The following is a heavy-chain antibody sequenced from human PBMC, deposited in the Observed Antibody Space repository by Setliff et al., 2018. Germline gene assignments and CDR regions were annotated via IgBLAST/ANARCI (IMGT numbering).Heavy chain of an antibody. Sequence: SEKLSLTCAVYGGSFIGYYWSWIRQPPGKGLEWIGEINHSGSTNYNQSLKSRVTLSVDTSKNQFSLQLTSVTAADTAIYYCARGGGSVLPNYYYFNYMDVWGKGTTVTVSS. J-gene: IGHJ6*03. D-gene: IGHD2-15*01. CDR1: GGSFIGYY. V-gene: IGHV4-34*01. CDR2: INHSGST. CDR3: ARGGGSVLPNYYYFNYMDV.